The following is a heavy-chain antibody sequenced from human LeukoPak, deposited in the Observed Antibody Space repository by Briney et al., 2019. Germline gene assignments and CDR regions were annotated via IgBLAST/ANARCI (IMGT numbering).Heavy chain of an antibody. Sequence: SQTLSLTCTVSGGSISSGDYYWSWIRQPPGKGLEWIGYIYYSGSTYYNPSLKSRVTISVDTSKNQFSLKLSSVTAADTAVYYCARGPGSIGYCSSTSCYESFDFWGQGTLVTVSS. V-gene: IGHV4-30-4*08. CDR2: IYYSGST. CDR3: ARGPGSIGYCSSTSCYESFDF. D-gene: IGHD2-2*01. J-gene: IGHJ4*02. CDR1: GGSISSGDYY.